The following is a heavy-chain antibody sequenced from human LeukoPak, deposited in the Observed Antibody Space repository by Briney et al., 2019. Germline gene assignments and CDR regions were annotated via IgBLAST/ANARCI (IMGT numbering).Heavy chain of an antibody. J-gene: IGHJ5*02. D-gene: IGHD2-2*01. V-gene: IGHV4-59*05. Sequence: SETLSLTCTVSGGSISSYYWSWIRQPPGKGLEWIGSIYYSGSTYYNPSLKSRVTISVDTPKNQFSLKLSSVTAADTAVYYCARRSQLGTTSRWFDPWGQGTLVTVSS. CDR3: ARRSQLGTTSRWFDP. CDR1: GGSISSYY. CDR2: IYYSGST.